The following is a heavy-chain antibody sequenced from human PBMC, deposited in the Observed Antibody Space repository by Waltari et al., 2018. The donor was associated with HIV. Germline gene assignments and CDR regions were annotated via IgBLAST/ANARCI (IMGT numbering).Heavy chain of an antibody. CDR1: GDSRTSPSGC. Sequence: QPRLQESGPGLVKPPETRSLTCTVSGDSRTSPSGCWGWTRQSPGRVLEWVGAFCFTGKQYFNPSLKSRVSISVDPSKRSLSLRLNSVSVADTAVYYCAKSGVEFDSTWYRGVFDLWGRGARVTVFS. V-gene: IGHV4-39*02. CDR2: FCFTGKQ. J-gene: IGHJ3*01. CDR3: AKSGVEFDSTWYRGVFDL. D-gene: IGHD3-10*01.